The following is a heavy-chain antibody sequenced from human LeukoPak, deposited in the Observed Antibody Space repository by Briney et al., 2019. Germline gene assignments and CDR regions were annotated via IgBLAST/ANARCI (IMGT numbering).Heavy chain of an antibody. J-gene: IGHJ6*03. D-gene: IGHD1-1*01. V-gene: IGHV4-59*02. CDR1: DDSVTMYY. CDR3: ARGRVSSSTWYSTYYYYFYMDV. CDR2: VDHTGST. Sequence: SETLSLTCSVSDDSVTMYYWTWIRQPPGKGLEWIGYVDHTGSTNFNPSLNGRVSISRDTTKNLFSLRLRSVTAADTAVYFCARGRVSSSTWYSTYYYYFYMDVWGKGTTVTVSS.